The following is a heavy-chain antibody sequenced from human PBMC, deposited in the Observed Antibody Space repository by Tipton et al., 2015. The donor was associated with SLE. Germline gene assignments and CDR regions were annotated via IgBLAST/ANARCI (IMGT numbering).Heavy chain of an antibody. CDR2: ISYDGTTE. D-gene: IGHD2-15*01. CDR1: GFTFRTYA. Sequence: SLRLSCTASGFTFRTYAMNWVRQAPGKGLEWVAAISYDGTTESYADSVKGRFTISRDNSKNTLYLQMNSLRAADTAVYYCARDGYCSGVNCFPGAYFDYWGQGTLVTVSS. CDR3: ARDGYCSGVNCFPGAYFDY. J-gene: IGHJ4*02. V-gene: IGHV3-30*04.